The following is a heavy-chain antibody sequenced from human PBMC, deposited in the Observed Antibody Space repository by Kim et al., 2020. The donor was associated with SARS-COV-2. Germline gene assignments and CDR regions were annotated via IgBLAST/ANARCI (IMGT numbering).Heavy chain of an antibody. Sequence: GGSLRLSCAASGFTFSSYGMNWVRQAPGKGLEWVAVISYDGSNKYYADSVKGRFTISRDNSKNTLYLQMNSLRAEDTAVYYCAKDINPAYGDVLDYWGQGSQLTVSS. CDR1: GFTFSSYG. V-gene: IGHV3-30*18. CDR2: ISYDGSNK. J-gene: IGHJ4*02. D-gene: IGHD4-17*01. CDR3: AKDINPAYGDVLDY.